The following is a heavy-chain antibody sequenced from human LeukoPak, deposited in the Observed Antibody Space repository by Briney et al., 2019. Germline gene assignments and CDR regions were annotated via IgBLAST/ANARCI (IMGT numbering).Heavy chain of an antibody. CDR3: ARTSDDSSGYYYGY. V-gene: IGHV1-8*01. J-gene: IGHJ4*02. D-gene: IGHD3-22*01. Sequence: ASVKVSCKASGYTFTSYDINWVRQAPGQGLEWMGWMNPNSGNTGYAQKFQGRVTMTRNTSISTAYMELSSLRSEDTAVYYCARTSDDSSGYYYGYWGQGTLVTVSS. CDR1: GYTFTSYD. CDR2: MNPNSGNT.